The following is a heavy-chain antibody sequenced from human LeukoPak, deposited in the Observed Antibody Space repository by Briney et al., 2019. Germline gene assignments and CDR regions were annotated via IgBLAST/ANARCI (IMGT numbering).Heavy chain of an antibody. D-gene: IGHD6-13*01. CDR3: ARESLPGIAAAGTCDY. Sequence: ASVKVSCKASGYTFTSYAMNWVRQAPGQGLEWMGWINTNTGNPTYAQGFTGRFVFSLDTSVSTAYLQISSLKAEGTAVYYCARESLPGIAAAGTCDYWGQGTLVTVSS. CDR2: INTNTGNP. V-gene: IGHV7-4-1*02. J-gene: IGHJ4*02. CDR1: GYTFTSYA.